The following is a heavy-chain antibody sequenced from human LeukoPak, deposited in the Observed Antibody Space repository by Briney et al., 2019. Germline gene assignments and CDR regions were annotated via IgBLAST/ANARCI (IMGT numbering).Heavy chain of an antibody. J-gene: IGHJ4*02. V-gene: IGHV3-74*01. CDR1: GFTFSTYW. Sequence: GGSLRLSCAASGFTFSTYWMHWVRQAPGKGLVWVSRINSDGSSTIYADSVKGQFTISRDNAKNTLYLQMNSLRADDTAVYYCARGGVYSTSAVDYWGQGTRVTVSS. CDR3: ARGGVYSTSAVDY. CDR2: INSDGSST. D-gene: IGHD6-6*01.